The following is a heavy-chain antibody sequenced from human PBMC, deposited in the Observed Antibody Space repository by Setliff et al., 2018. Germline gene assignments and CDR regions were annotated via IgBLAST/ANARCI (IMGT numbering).Heavy chain of an antibody. V-gene: IGHV4-38-2*02. D-gene: IGHD4-17*01. CDR3: AIPGYGDYFGYFRN. J-gene: IGHJ1*01. Sequence: SETLSLTCNVSGDSISSTYHWGWIRQSPGKGLEWIGTIYHSGNTYYNPSLNSRLTISVDTSKNQFSLRLTSVTAADTAIYYCAIPGYGDYFGYFRNWSQGTLVTVSS. CDR2: IYHSGNT. CDR1: GDSISSTYH.